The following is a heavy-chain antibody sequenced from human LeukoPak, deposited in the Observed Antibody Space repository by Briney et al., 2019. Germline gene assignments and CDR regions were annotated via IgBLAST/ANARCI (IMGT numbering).Heavy chain of an antibody. CDR3: ARDQGFGYSGSYYYYYYYMDV. J-gene: IGHJ6*03. CDR1: GGSISSGSYY. D-gene: IGHD1-26*01. CDR2: IYTSGST. V-gene: IGHV4-61*02. Sequence: SETLSLTCTVSGGSISSGSYYWSWIRQPAGKGLEWIGRIYTSGSTNYNPSLKSRVTISVDTSKNQFSLKLSPVPTAAPAVYSCARDQGFGYSGSYYYYYYYMDVWGKGTTVTVSS.